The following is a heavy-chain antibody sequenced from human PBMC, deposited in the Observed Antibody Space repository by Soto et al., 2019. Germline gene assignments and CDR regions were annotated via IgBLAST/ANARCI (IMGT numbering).Heavy chain of an antibody. CDR2: IWYDGSNK. D-gene: IGHD4-17*01. CDR3: ARPRIDYGDWDAFDI. J-gene: IGHJ3*02. V-gene: IGHV3-33*01. Sequence: GGSLRLSCAASGFTFSSYGMHWVRQAPGKGLEWVAVIWYDGSNKYYADSVKGRFTISRDNSKNTLYLQMNSLRAEDTTVYYCARPRIDYGDWDAFDIWGQGTMVTVSS. CDR1: GFTFSSYG.